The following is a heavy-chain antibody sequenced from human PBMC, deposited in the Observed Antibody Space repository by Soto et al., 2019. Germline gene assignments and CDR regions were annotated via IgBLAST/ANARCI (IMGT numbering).Heavy chain of an antibody. CDR2: ISYDGSNK. J-gene: IGHJ6*02. CDR3: AKEGGYYGSGSYSVGENYYGMDV. Sequence: QVQLVESGGGVVQPGRSLRLSCAASGFTFSSYGMDWVRQAPGEGLEWVAVISYDGSNKYYADSVKGRFTISRDNSKNTLYLQMNSLRAEDTAVYYCAKEGGYYGSGSYSVGENYYGMDVWGQGTTVTVSS. D-gene: IGHD3-10*01. CDR1: GFTFSSYG. V-gene: IGHV3-30*18.